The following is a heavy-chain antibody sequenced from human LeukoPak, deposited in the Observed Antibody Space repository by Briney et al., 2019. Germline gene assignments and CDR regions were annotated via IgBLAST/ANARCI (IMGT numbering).Heavy chain of an antibody. Sequence: SETLSLTCTVSGGSISSGSYYWSWIGQPAGKGLEWIGRIYTSGSTNYNPSLKSRVTISVDTSKNQFSLKLSSVTAADTAVYYCAREGDYNWNYRAYYYYYMDVWGKGTTVTVSS. CDR2: IYTSGST. J-gene: IGHJ6*03. CDR3: AREGDYNWNYRAYYYYYMDV. D-gene: IGHD1-7*01. CDR1: GGSISSGSYY. V-gene: IGHV4-61*02.